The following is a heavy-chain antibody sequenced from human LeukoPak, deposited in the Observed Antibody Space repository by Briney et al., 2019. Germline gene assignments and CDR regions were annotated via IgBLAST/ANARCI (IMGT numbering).Heavy chain of an antibody. D-gene: IGHD1-26*01. CDR1: GFTFSSYW. Sequence: PGGSLRLSCAASGFTFSSYWMSWVRQAPGKGLGWVANIKQDGSEKYYVDSVKGRFTISRDNAKNSLYLQMNSLRAEDTAVYYCARAGGTYYGIAFDIWGQGTMVTVSS. J-gene: IGHJ3*02. V-gene: IGHV3-7*01. CDR3: ARAGGTYYGIAFDI. CDR2: IKQDGSEK.